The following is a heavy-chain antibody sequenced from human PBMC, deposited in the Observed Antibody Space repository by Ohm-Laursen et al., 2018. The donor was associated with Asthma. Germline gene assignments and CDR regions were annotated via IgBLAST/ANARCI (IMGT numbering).Heavy chain of an antibody. J-gene: IGHJ3*02. D-gene: IGHD5-18*01. CDR2: MYYTGST. CDR1: GFSINSGGYY. Sequence: TLSLTCTVSGFSINSGGYYWTWIRQLPGKGLEWIGYMYYTGSTYYNPSLKSRGSISEDTSKNQFSLKLSSVTAADKAVYYCARSGSKYGADAFDIWGQGTLVSVSS. V-gene: IGHV4-31*03. CDR3: ARSGSKYGADAFDI.